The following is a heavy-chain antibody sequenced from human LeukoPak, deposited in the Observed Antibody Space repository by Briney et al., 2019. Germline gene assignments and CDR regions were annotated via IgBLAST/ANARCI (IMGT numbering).Heavy chain of an antibody. CDR1: GFTFRGSA. V-gene: IGHV3-30-3*01. CDR3: AGGWELRLNVFDI. J-gene: IGHJ3*02. Sequence: PGGSLRLSCAASGFTFRGSAMHWVLQAPGKGLEWVAVISYDGSNKYYADSVKSRFTISRDNSKNTLYLQMNSLRAEDTCIFYCAGGWELRLNVFDIGGQGTMVTVSS. CDR2: ISYDGSNK. D-gene: IGHD1-7*01.